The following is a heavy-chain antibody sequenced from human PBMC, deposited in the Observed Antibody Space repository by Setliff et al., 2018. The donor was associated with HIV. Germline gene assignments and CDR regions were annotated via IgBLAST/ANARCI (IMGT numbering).Heavy chain of an antibody. Sequence: SETLSLTCSVSGASISSNTWSWIRQAPGKGLQWIGFIYNSVTTNYKPSLKSRVTISLDTSKNQFSLKLTSVTAADTVVYYCARGGTSSNWFGPWGQGTPVTVSS. CDR1: GASISSNT. CDR2: IYNSVTT. CDR3: ARGGTSSNWFGP. D-gene: IGHD2-2*01. J-gene: IGHJ5*02. V-gene: IGHV4-59*01.